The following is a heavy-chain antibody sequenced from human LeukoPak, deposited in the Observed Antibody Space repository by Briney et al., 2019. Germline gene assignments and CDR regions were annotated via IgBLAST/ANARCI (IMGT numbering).Heavy chain of an antibody. CDR3: AKDRDSSGHDAFDF. CDR1: GFTFSSYA. Sequence: VGSLRLSCAASGFTFSSYAMSWVRQAPGKGLEWVSAISGSGGSTYYADSVKGRFSISRDNSKKSLYLQMNSLRPEDTALYYCAKDRDSSGHDAFDFWGQGTMVTVSS. CDR2: ISGSGGST. J-gene: IGHJ3*01. D-gene: IGHD3-22*01. V-gene: IGHV3-23*01.